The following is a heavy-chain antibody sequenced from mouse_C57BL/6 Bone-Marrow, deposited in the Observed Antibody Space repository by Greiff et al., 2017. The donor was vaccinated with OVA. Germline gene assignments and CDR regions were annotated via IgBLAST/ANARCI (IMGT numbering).Heavy chain of an antibody. CDR3: TTIYYDYDRFAY. CDR1: GFNIKDDY. D-gene: IGHD2-4*01. Sequence: EVQLQESGAELVRPGASVKLSCTASGFNIKDDYMHWVKQRPEQGLEWIGWIDPENGDTAYASKFQVKATITADTSSNTAYLQLSSLTSEDTAVYYCTTIYYDYDRFAYWGQGTLVTVSA. J-gene: IGHJ3*01. V-gene: IGHV14-4*01. CDR2: IDPENGDT.